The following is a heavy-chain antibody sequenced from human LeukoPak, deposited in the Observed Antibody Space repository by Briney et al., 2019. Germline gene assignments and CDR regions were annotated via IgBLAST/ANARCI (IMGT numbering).Heavy chain of an antibody. Sequence: PGGSLRLSCAASGFTFSNYGMHWVRQAPGKGLEWVALISFDESSEYYADSVKGRFSISRDNSKNTLYLQMNNARVDDTAVYYCAKEVGYGSPCFDYWGQGTLVTVSS. CDR1: GFTFSNYG. V-gene: IGHV3-30*18. CDR2: ISFDESSE. J-gene: IGHJ4*02. D-gene: IGHD5-12*01. CDR3: AKEVGYGSPCFDY.